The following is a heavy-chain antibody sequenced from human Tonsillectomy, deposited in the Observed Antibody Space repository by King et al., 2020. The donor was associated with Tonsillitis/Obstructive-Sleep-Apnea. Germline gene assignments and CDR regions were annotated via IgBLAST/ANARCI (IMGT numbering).Heavy chain of an antibody. J-gene: IGHJ5*02. CDR2: ISYDGGNK. Sequence: VQLVESGGGVVQPGRSLRLSCAASGFTFSNYVMHWVRQAPGKGLDWVAVISYDGGNKYYADSVKGRFTISRDNSKNTLYLQMNSLRADDTALYYCAKVRLRFLEREASWFDPWGQGTLVTVSS. CDR1: GFTFSNYV. V-gene: IGHV3-30*18. CDR3: AKVRLRFLEREASWFDP. D-gene: IGHD3-3*01.